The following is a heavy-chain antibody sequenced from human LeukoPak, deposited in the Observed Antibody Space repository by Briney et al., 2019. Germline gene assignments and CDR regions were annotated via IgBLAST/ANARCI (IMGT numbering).Heavy chain of an antibody. Sequence: GGSLRLSCAASGFTFSSYGMHWVRQAPGKGLEWVALISYDGSNKYFADSVRGRFTISRDNAKHSLYLQMNSPRAEDTALYHCAKGKTFRYFDSTKYYFDNCGERNLVTVSS. CDR3: AKGKTFRYFDSTKYYFDN. V-gene: IGHV3-30*18. CDR2: ISYDGSNK. J-gene: IGHJ4*02. D-gene: IGHD3-9*01. CDR1: GFTFSSYG.